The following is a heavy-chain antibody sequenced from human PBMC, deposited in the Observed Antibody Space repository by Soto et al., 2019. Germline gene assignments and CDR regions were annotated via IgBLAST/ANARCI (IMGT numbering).Heavy chain of an antibody. CDR1: GGSISSSSYY. CDR2: IYYSGST. Sequence: QLQLQESGPGLVKPSETLSLTCAVSGGSISSSSYYWGWIRQPPGKGLEWIGSIYYSGSTYYTPSHPSRVAISVDTSKNQFSLKLNSVTAAVTAVYYCARRTVNTRTLYSGLKTHCFDYWGQGTLVTVSS. CDR3: ARRTVNTRTLYSGLKTHCFDY. J-gene: IGHJ4*02. D-gene: IGHD5-12*01. V-gene: IGHV4-39*01.